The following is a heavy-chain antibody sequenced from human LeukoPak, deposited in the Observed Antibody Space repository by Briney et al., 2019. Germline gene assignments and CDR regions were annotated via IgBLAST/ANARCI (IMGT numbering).Heavy chain of an antibody. CDR1: GFTFSNFW. D-gene: IGHD3-22*01. J-gene: IGHJ4*02. V-gene: IGHV3-7*01. Sequence: QTGGSLILSCAASGFTFSNFWMSWVRQAPGKGLEWVANIKDDGSDKYYVDSVKGRFTISRDNAKNSLYLQMNSLRAEDTALYYCAPYYYDSSAYPFWGQGTLVTVSS. CDR3: APYYYDSSAYPF. CDR2: IKDDGSDK.